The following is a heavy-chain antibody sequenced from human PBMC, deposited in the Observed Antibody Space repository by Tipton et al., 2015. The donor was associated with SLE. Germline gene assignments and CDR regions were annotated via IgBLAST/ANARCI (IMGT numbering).Heavy chain of an antibody. V-gene: IGHV4-59*01. CDR1: GGSISSYY. CDR2: IYYSGST. J-gene: IGHJ4*02. Sequence: SLTCTVSGGSISSYYWSWIRQPPGKGLEWIGYIYYSGSTNYNPSLKSRVTISVDTSKNQFSLKLSSVTAADTAVYYCARAYDFWSGWYYFDYWGQGTLVTVSS. D-gene: IGHD3-3*01. CDR3: ARAYDFWSGWYYFDY.